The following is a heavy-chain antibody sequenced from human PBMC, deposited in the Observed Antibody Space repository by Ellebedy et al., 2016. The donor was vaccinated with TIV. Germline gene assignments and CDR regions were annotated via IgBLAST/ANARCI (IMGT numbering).Heavy chain of an antibody. D-gene: IGHD1-26*01. CDR1: GFTFNKYA. J-gene: IGHJ4*02. Sequence: GESLKISXAASGFTFNKYAMSWVRQAPGKGLEWVAFIRSSTNSISYADSVKGRFTISRDDAENSLYLQMNSLRDEDTAVYYCARGGAGFDSMNRELSFDSWGQGTLVTVSS. V-gene: IGHV3-48*02. CDR2: IRSSTNSI. CDR3: ARGGAGFDSMNRELSFDS.